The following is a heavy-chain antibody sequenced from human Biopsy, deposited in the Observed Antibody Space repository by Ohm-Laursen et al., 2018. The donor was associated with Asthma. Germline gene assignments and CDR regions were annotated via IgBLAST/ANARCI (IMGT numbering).Heavy chain of an antibody. CDR3: ARCQVGYSSGWSLLLKKIYYSGMDV. D-gene: IGHD6-19*01. CDR1: GGTFSNFA. V-gene: IGHV1-69*01. J-gene: IGHJ6*02. Sequence: SSVTVSCKAPGGTFSNFAIRWVRQAPGHGREWLGGIMTVFGTTNYAQQFQGRVTITADEPTSTAYMEVTSLRSEDTAIYYCARCQVGYSSGWSLLLKKIYYSGMDVWGQGTAVTVSS. CDR2: IMTVFGTT.